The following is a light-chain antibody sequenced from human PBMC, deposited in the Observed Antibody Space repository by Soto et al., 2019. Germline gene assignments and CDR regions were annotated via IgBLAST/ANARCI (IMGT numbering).Light chain of an antibody. V-gene: IGLV2-23*02. CDR2: EVT. J-gene: IGLJ1*01. CDR3: SSYAGSGTFYV. Sequence: QSVLTQPVSVSGSPGQSITISCTGTSSDLGSYDLVSWYQQHPGKAPKLMVYEVTKRPSGVSNRFSGSKSGSTASLTISGLQAEDEADYSCSSYAGSGTFYVFGSGTKVTVL. CDR1: SSDLGSYDL.